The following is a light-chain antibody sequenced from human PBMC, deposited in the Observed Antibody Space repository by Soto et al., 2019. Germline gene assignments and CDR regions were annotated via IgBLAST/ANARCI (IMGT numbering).Light chain of an antibody. CDR2: GAS. V-gene: IGKV1-39*01. J-gene: IGKJ2*01. CDR3: QQSYRGPYT. CDR1: QNINIY. Sequence: IQLTQSPSSLSASVGDRVTVTCRASQNINIYLNWYQQKPGKAPTLLIYGASSLQSGVPSRFSGGGSRTDFTLTISSLQAEDFATYYCQQSYRGPYTFGQGTRLEI.